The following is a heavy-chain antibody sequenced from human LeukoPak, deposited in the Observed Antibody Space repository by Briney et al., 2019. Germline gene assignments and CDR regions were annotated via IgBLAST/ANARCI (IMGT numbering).Heavy chain of an antibody. D-gene: IGHD1-26*01. CDR2: ISYDGSNK. CDR3: ARDGATYCYYYGMDV. CDR1: GFTFSSYA. J-gene: IGHJ6*02. Sequence: GRSLRLSCAASGFTFSSYAMYWVRQAPGKGLEWVAFISYDGSNKYYADSVKGRFTISRDNSKNTLYLQMNSLRAEDTAVYYCARDGATYCYYYGMDVWGQGTTVTVSS. V-gene: IGHV3-30*04.